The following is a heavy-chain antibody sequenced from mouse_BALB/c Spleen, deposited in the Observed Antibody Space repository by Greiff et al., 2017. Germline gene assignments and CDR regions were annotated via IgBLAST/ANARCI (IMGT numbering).Heavy chain of an antibody. CDR1: GFTFSSFG. J-gene: IGHJ4*01. V-gene: IGHV5-17*02. D-gene: IGHD2-2*01. CDR3: ARNGYLYYAMDY. Sequence: EVMLVESGGGLVQPGGSRKLSCAASGFTFSSFGMHWVRQAPEKGLEWVAYISSGSSTIYYADTVKGRFTISRDNPKNTLFLQMTSLRSEDTAMYYCARNGYLYYAMDYWGQGTSVTVSS. CDR2: ISSGSSTI.